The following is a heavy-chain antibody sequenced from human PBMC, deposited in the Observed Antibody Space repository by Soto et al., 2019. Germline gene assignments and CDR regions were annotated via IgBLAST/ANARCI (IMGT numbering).Heavy chain of an antibody. Sequence: GGSLRLSCAASGFTFSSYAMSWVRQAPGKGLEWVSASSGSGGSTYYADSVKGRFTISRDNSKNTLYLQMNSLRAEDTAVYYCAKDRAAARWGYYYGMDVWGQGTTVTVSS. CDR1: GFTFSSYA. J-gene: IGHJ6*02. D-gene: IGHD6-6*01. CDR2: SSGSGGST. CDR3: AKDRAAARWGYYYGMDV. V-gene: IGHV3-23*01.